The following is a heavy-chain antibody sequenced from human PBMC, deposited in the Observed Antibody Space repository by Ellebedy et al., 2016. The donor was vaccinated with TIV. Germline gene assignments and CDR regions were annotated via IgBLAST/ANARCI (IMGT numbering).Heavy chain of an antibody. D-gene: IGHD1-14*01. V-gene: IGHV3-13*01. Sequence: PGGSLRLSCAASGFTFSSYDMHWVRQGSGNGLEWVSSIGAAGDTYYAGFVKGRVAISRENAKNSLYLPLNNVRVGDTAVYYCARATAGFDYWGQGTLVTVSS. CDR3: ARATAGFDY. CDR1: GFTFSSYD. CDR2: IGAAGDT. J-gene: IGHJ4*02.